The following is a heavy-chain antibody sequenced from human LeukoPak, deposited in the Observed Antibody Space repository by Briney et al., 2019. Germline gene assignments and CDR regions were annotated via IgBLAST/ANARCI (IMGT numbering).Heavy chain of an antibody. Sequence: GGSLRLSCVASGFTFSSYWMSWVRQAPGKGLEWVANIKQDGSEEYYVDSVKGRFTISRDNAKNSLYLQMNSLRAEDTAVYYCARDHVYFDYWGQGTLVTVSS. J-gene: IGHJ4*02. CDR1: GFTFSSYW. CDR2: IKQDGSEE. V-gene: IGHV3-7*01. CDR3: ARDHVYFDY.